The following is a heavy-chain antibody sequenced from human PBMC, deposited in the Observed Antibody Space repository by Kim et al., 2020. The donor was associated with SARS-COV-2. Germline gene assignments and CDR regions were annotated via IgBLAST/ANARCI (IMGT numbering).Heavy chain of an antibody. CDR3: AKSTYYDFWSGYGGNYYMDV. Sequence: RFTISRDNAKNTLYLQMSSLRAEDTAVYYCAKSTYYDFWSGYGGNYYMDVWGKGTTVTVSS. D-gene: IGHD3-3*01. J-gene: IGHJ6*03. V-gene: IGHV3-23*01.